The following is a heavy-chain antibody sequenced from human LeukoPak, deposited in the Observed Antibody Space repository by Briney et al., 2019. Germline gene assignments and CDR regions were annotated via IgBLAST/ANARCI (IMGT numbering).Heavy chain of an antibody. D-gene: IGHD6-19*01. J-gene: IGHJ4*02. CDR1: GFTYSRYG. CDR3: ARDLGVSSGRYLDY. Sequence: PGGSLRLSCAASGFTYSRYGMHWVRQAPGKGLEWVATVYYDGINKFYADSVKGRLTISRDNSKNTLSLQVIRLRAEDTAVYYCARDLGVSSGRYLDYWGRGTLVTVSS. CDR2: VYYDGINK. V-gene: IGHV3-33*01.